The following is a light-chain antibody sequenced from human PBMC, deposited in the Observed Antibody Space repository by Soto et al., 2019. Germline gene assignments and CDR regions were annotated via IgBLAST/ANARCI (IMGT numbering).Light chain of an antibody. Sequence: DIQMTQFPSSLSASVGDRVTITCRASQTIGNYLNWYQQRPGKAPKLLIYAAYSLQSGVPSRFSGGGSATDFTLTISSLQPEDFATYYCQQSFNTPYTFGQGNKVDIK. V-gene: IGKV1-39*01. J-gene: IGKJ2*01. CDR3: QQSFNTPYT. CDR2: AAY. CDR1: QTIGNY.